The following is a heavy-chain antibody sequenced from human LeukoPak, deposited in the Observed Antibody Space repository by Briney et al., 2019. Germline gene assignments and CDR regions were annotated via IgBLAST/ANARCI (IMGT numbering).Heavy chain of an antibody. Sequence: SETLSLTCTVSGGSVSSGSYFWTWIRQSPGKRLEYVGYIYDSGRTNYNPSLKSRVTISKDTSKNQFSLKLSSVTAVDTAVYYCARDRYYDSRDYYYYGMDVWGQGTTVTVSS. CDR3: ARDRYYDSRDYYYYGMDV. J-gene: IGHJ6*02. D-gene: IGHD3-22*01. CDR1: GGSVSSGSYF. V-gene: IGHV4-61*01. CDR2: IYDSGRT.